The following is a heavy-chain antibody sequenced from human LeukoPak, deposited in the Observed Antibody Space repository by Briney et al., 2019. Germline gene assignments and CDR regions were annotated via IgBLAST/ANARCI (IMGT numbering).Heavy chain of an antibody. D-gene: IGHD3-10*01. V-gene: IGHV1-24*01. CDR2: FDPEDGET. J-gene: IGHJ2*01. CDR3: ASIITLYWYFDL. Sequence: ASVKVSCKVSGYTLTELSMHWVRQAPGKGLEWMGGFDPEDGETIYAQKFQGRVTMTEDTSTDTAYMELSSLRSEDTAVYYCASIITLYWYFDLWGRGTLDTVSS. CDR1: GYTLTELS.